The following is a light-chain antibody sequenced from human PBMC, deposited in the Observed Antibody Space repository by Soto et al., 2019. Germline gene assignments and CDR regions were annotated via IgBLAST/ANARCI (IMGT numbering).Light chain of an antibody. V-gene: IGLV2-8*01. J-gene: IGLJ3*02. CDR1: SSDVGAYKY. CDR3: TSYVGNDIWV. CDR2: EVT. Sequence: QSVLTQPPSASGSPGQPVTTSGPGTSSDVGAYKYVSWYQQYPGKAPKLMIYEVTKRPSGVPDRFSGSKSGNTASLTVSGLQAEDEADYYCTSYVGNDIWVFGGGTKVTVL.